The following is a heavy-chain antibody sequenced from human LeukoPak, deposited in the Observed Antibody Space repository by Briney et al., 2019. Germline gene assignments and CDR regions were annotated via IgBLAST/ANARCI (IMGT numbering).Heavy chain of an antibody. J-gene: IGHJ3*02. V-gene: IGHV3-21*01. D-gene: IGHD6-13*01. CDR3: ARGWYSSSWYVAFDI. CDR2: ISSSSSYI. Sequence: GGSLRLSCAASGFTFSSYSMNWVRQAPGKGLEWVSSISSSSSYIYYADSVKGRFTISRDNAKNSLYLQMNSLRAEDTAVYYCARGWYSSSWYVAFDIWGQGTMVTVSS. CDR1: GFTFSSYS.